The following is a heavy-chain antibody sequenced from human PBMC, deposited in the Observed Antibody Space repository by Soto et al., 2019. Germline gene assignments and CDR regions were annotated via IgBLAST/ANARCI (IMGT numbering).Heavy chain of an antibody. CDR2: ISSSSSYI. V-gene: IGHV3-21*01. J-gene: IGHJ4*02. D-gene: IGHD3-3*01. Sequence: EVQLVESGGGLVKPGGSLRLSCAASGFTFSSYSMNWVRQAPGKGLEWVSSISSSSSYIYYADSVKGRFTISRDNAKNSLYLQMNSLRAEDTAVYYCARRGGFGVVIIPHYYFDYWGQGTLVTVSS. CDR1: GFTFSSYS. CDR3: ARRGGFGVVIIPHYYFDY.